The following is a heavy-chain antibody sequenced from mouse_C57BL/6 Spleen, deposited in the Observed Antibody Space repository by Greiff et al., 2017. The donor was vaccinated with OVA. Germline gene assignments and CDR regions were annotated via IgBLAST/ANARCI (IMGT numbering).Heavy chain of an antibody. D-gene: IGHD1-1*01. J-gene: IGHJ4*01. Sequence: QVQLQQPGAELVRPGSSVKLSCKASGYTFTSYWMHWVKQRPIQGLEWIGNIDPSDSETNYNQKFKDKATLTVDKSSSTAYMQLSSLTSEDSAVYYCARIYGSSSYYAMDYWGQGTSVTVSS. CDR3: ARIYGSSSYYAMDY. CDR2: IDPSDSET. CDR1: GYTFTSYW. V-gene: IGHV1-52*01.